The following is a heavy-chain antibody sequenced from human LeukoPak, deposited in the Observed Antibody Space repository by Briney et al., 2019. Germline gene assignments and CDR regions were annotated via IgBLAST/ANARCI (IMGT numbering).Heavy chain of an antibody. Sequence: GRSLRLSCAASGFTFSTYGMHWVRQAPGKGLEWVAVISYDGSNKYYADSVKGRFTISRDNSKNTLYLQMNSLRAEDTALYYCGKDLHFYVAKDVWGQGTTVTVSS. V-gene: IGHV3-30*18. D-gene: IGHD2/OR15-2a*01. CDR2: ISYDGSNK. CDR1: GFTFSTYG. J-gene: IGHJ6*02. CDR3: GKDLHFYVAKDV.